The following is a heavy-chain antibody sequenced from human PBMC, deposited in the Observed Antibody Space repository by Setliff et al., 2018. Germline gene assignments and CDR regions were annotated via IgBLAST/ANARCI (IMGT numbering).Heavy chain of an antibody. Sequence: GESLKLSCKGSGYRFSSYWIGWVRQMPGKGLEWIGIIFPADSDTGYSPSFQGQVTISADKSISTAYVQWRSLKASDTATYYCARVGTAGGYYFDFWGQGALVTVSS. V-gene: IGHV5-51*01. CDR1: GYRFSSYW. D-gene: IGHD2-15*01. CDR2: IFPADSDT. CDR3: ARVGTAGGYYFDF. J-gene: IGHJ4*02.